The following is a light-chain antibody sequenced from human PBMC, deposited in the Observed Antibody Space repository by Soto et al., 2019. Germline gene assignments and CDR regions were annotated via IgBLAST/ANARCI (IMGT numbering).Light chain of an antibody. CDR3: QHSSNFHFT. J-gene: IGKJ5*01. CDR1: QGISTW. CDR2: SAS. V-gene: IGKV1-12*01. Sequence: IQMTQSPSSVSASVGDRVTITCRASQGISTWLAWYQQKPGKAPKLLIYSASRLQSGVPPRFSGSGSGTDFTLTINSLQPEDFATYYCQHSSNFHFTFGQGTRLEIK.